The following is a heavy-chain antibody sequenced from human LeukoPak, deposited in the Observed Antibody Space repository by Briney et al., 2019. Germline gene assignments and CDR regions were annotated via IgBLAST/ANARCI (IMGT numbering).Heavy chain of an antibody. CDR1: GGSISSGGYY. Sequence: SETLSLTCTVSGGSISSGGYYWSWIRQHPGKGLEWIGYIYYSGSTYYNPSLKSRVTISVDTSKNQFSLKLSSVTAADTAVYYCASAEVGATWHFDYWGQGTLVTVSS. CDR2: IYYSGST. D-gene: IGHD1-26*01. V-gene: IGHV4-31*03. CDR3: ASAEVGATWHFDY. J-gene: IGHJ4*02.